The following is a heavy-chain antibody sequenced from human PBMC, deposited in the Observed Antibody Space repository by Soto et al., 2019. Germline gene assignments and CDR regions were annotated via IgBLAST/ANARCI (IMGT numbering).Heavy chain of an antibody. CDR2: IYYSGST. D-gene: IGHD2-2*03. V-gene: IGHV4-30-4*01. Sequence: QVQLQESGPGLVKPSQTLSLTCTVSGGSISSGDYYWSWIRQPPGKGLEGIGYIYYSGSTYYNPSLKRRVTLSVDTPKNQFSLKLSSVTAADTAVYYCARGGMDGGMDVWGQGTTVTVSS. CDR1: GGSISSGDYY. CDR3: ARGGMDGGMDV. J-gene: IGHJ6*02.